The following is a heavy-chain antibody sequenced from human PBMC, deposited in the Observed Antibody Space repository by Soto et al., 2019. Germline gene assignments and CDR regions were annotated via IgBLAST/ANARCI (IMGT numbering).Heavy chain of an antibody. CDR1: GYSISSGYY. D-gene: IGHD6-13*01. J-gene: IGHJ4*02. V-gene: IGHV4-38-2*01. CDR3: ASHSSSWYGVDY. Sequence: SSETLSLTCAVSGYSISSGYYWGWIRQPPGKGLEWIGSIYHSGSTYYNPSLKSRVTISVDTSKNQFSLKLSSVTAADTAVYYCASHSSSWYGVDYWGQGTLVTVSS. CDR2: IYHSGST.